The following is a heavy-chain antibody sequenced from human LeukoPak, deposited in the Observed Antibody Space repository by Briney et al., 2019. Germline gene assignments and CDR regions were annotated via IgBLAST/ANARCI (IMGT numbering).Heavy chain of an antibody. Sequence: PGGSLRLSCAASGFTFSSYSMNWVRQAPGKGLEWVSSISSSSSYIYYADSVKGRFTISRDNAKNSLYLQMNSLKAEDTAVYYCARSGRYCSSTSCYTEYYYMDVWGKGTTVTVSS. J-gene: IGHJ6*03. V-gene: IGHV3-21*01. CDR3: ARSGRYCSSTSCYTEYYYMDV. CDR1: GFTFSSYS. CDR2: ISSSSSYI. D-gene: IGHD2-2*02.